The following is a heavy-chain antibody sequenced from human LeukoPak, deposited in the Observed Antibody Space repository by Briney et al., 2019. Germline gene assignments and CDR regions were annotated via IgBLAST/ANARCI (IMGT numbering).Heavy chain of an antibody. D-gene: IGHD6-19*01. V-gene: IGHV6-1*01. Sequence: SQTLSLTCAISGDSVSSNNAAWNWIRQSPSIGLEWLGRTYYRSKWYNDYAVSVKSRITINPDTSKNQFSLLLNSVTPEDTAVYYCASGSHASGWSYWGQGTLVTVSS. CDR2: TYYRSKWYN. CDR3: ASGSHASGWSY. J-gene: IGHJ4*02. CDR1: GDSVSSNNAA.